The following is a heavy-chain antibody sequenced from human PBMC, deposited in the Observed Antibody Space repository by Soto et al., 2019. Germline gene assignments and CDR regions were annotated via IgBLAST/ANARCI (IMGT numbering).Heavy chain of an antibody. CDR3: TRGVSMARGVITWFDP. Sequence: ALRPFPHSQKKGLEWVGFIRSKAYGWTTEYAASVKGRVIMSRDDSKSIAYLQMNSLKPEDTAVYYCTRGVSMARGVITWFDPWGQEALLRISS. D-gene: IGHD3-10*01. CDR2: IRSKAYGWTT. J-gene: IGHJ5*02. V-gene: IGHV3-49*03. CDR1: A.